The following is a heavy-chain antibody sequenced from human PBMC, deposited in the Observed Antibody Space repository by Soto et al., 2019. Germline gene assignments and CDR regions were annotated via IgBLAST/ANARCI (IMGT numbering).Heavy chain of an antibody. Sequence: SETLSLTCTVSGGSISSGDYYWSWIRQPPGKGLEWIGYIYYSGSTYYNPSLKSRVTISVGTSKNQFSLKLSSVTAADTAVYYCARDFLWYCSSTSCPRGWFDPWGQGTLVTVSS. CDR2: IYYSGST. D-gene: IGHD2-2*01. V-gene: IGHV4-30-4*01. CDR3: ARDFLWYCSSTSCPRGWFDP. CDR1: GGSISSGDYY. J-gene: IGHJ5*02.